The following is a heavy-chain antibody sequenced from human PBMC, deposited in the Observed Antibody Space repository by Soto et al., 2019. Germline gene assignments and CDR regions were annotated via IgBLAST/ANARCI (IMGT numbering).Heavy chain of an antibody. CDR1: GYTFTSYD. D-gene: IGHD3-10*01. CDR2: MNPNSGNT. CDR3: ARVPTSGLLWFGELLPPFDY. Sequence: GASVKVSCKASGYTFTSYDINWVRQATGQGLEWMGWMNPNSGNTGYAQKFQGRVTMTRNTSISTAYMELSSLRSEDTAVYYCARVPTSGLLWFGELLPPFDYWGQGTLVTVSS. V-gene: IGHV1-8*01. J-gene: IGHJ4*02.